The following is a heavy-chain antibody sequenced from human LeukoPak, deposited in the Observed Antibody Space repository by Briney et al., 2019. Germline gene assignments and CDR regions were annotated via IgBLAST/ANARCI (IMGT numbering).Heavy chain of an antibody. Sequence: SQTLSLTCTVSGGSISSGGYYWSWIRQPPGKGLEWIGYIYYSGSTNYNPSLKSRVTISVDTSKNQFSLKLSSVTAADTAVYYCARDYYSVTNYYYMDVWGKGTTVTVSS. CDR2: IYYSGST. V-gene: IGHV4-61*08. D-gene: IGHD3-10*01. J-gene: IGHJ6*03. CDR3: ARDYYSVTNYYYMDV. CDR1: GGSISSGGYY.